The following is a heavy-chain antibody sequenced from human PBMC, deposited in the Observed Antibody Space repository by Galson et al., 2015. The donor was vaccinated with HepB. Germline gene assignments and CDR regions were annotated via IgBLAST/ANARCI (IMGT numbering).Heavy chain of an antibody. D-gene: IGHD6-13*01. CDR1: GFTFSSYA. Sequence: SLRLSCAASGFTFSSYAMHWVRQAPGKGLEWVAVISYDGSNKYYADSVKGRFTISRDNSKNTLYLQMNSLRAEDTAVYYCARDLYSSNGDYWGQGTLVTVSS. CDR3: ARDLYSSNGDY. J-gene: IGHJ4*02. CDR2: ISYDGSNK. V-gene: IGHV3-30-3*01.